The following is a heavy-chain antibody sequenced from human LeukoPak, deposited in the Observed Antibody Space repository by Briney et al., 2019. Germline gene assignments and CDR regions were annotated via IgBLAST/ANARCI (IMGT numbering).Heavy chain of an antibody. J-gene: IGHJ6*03. V-gene: IGHV3-23*01. CDR2: INVSGGST. CDR3: AKELTTVYYSYYMDV. D-gene: IGHD4-11*01. CDR1: GFTFSSYA. Sequence: GRSLRLSCAASGFTFSSYAMSWVRQAPGKGLEWVSGINVSGGSTYYTDSVQGRFTISRDNSKNTLYLQMYSLRAEDTAVYYCAKELTTVYYSYYMDVWGKGTTVTVSS.